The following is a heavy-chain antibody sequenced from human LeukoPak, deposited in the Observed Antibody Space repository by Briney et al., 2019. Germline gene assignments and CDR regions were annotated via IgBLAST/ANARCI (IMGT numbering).Heavy chain of an antibody. J-gene: IGHJ5*02. CDR1: GGSISPYF. CDR2: ISYTGST. CDR3: ARDDYRGVTNFDP. V-gene: IGHV4-59*01. Sequence: TSETLSLTCTVSGGSISPYFWSWMRQSPGKGLEWIGYISYTGSTNYNPALKSRVTISVDTSKNQSSLQLTSVTAADTAVYYCARDDYRGVTNFDPWGQGTLVTVSS. D-gene: IGHD3-10*01.